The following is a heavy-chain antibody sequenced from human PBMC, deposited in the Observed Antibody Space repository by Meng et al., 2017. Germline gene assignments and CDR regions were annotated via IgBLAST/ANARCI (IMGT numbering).Heavy chain of an antibody. CDR1: GDSVTVGSHY. J-gene: IGHJ4*02. D-gene: IGHD3-16*01. V-gene: IGHV4-61*01. Sequence: LSGPGPALVRPSETLSLTCTVSGDSVTVGSHYWSWIRQPPGKGLEWIGYIDYGGSTSYNPSLRSRVTISVDTSNNQFSLKLSSVTAADTAVFYCARTRGDYYFDYWGQGTLVTVSS. CDR2: IDYGGST. CDR3: ARTRGDYYFDY.